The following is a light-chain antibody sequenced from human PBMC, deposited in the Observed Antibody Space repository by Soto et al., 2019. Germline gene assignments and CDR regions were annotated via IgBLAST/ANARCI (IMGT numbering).Light chain of an antibody. J-gene: IGKJ1*01. Sequence: IVMTQSPATLSVCPVGIARLAFRASQSVSINLAWYQQKPGQVPRLLIYAASTRATGIPARFSGSRSETEFTLTISSLQSQDFAVYYCHQYNNWPWTFGQGTKVDIK. CDR3: HQYNNWPWT. CDR1: QSVSIN. V-gene: IGKV3-15*01. CDR2: AAS.